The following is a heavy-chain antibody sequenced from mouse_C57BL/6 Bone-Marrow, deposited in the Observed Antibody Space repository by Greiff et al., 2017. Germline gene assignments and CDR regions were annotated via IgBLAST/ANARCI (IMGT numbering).Heavy chain of an antibody. Sequence: EVQLQQSGGGLVQPGGSMKLSCVASGFTFSNYWMNWVRQSPEKGLEWVAQIRLKSDNYATHYAESVKGRFTISRDDSKSSVYLQMNNLRAEDTVIYYCTAQATFFAYWGHGTLVTVSA. CDR2: IRLKSDNYAT. J-gene: IGHJ3*01. D-gene: IGHD3-2*02. CDR3: TAQATFFAY. CDR1: GFTFSNYW. V-gene: IGHV6-3*01.